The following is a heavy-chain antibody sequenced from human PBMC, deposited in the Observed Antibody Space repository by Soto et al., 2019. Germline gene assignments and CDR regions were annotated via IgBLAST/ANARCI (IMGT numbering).Heavy chain of an antibody. D-gene: IGHD6-19*01. CDR1: GYSFTNYG. Sequence: QDQLVQSGVEVKKPGASVKVSCKASGYSFTNYGITWVRQAPGQGYEWMGWISAYNGNTNYAQKFQGRVTMTTDAVTSAAYFEVRRLRSDDPAVYYCARDRGVAPPVAGNTHYYYDMDVWGKGTTVTVSS. J-gene: IGHJ6*03. V-gene: IGHV1-18*01. CDR3: ARDRGVAPPVAGNTHYYYDMDV. CDR2: ISAYNGNT.